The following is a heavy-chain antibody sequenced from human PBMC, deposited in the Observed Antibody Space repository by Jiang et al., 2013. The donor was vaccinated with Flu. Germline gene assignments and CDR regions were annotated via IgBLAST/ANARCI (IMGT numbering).Heavy chain of an antibody. J-gene: IGHJ4*02. D-gene: IGHD4-23*01. Sequence: EVKKPGASVKVSCKASGYIFTSYGISWVRQAPGQGLEWMGWISAYNGNTNYAQMLQGRVTMTTDTSTSTAYMELRSLRSDDTAVYYCARAPNQEYGGNSVSDYWGQGTLVTASS. CDR3: ARAPNQEYGGNSVSDY. CDR2: ISAYNGNT. CDR1: GYIFTSYG. V-gene: IGHV1-18*01.